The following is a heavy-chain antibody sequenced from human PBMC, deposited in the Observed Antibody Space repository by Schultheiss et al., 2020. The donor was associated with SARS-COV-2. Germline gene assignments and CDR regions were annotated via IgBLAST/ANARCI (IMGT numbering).Heavy chain of an antibody. Sequence: GSLRLSCAASGFTVSSNYMSWVRQAPGKGLEWVSVIYSGGSTYYADSVKGRFTISRDNSKNTLYLQMNSLRAEDTAVYYCAREESYGAFDYWGQGTLVTVSS. D-gene: IGHD4-17*01. J-gene: IGHJ4*02. CDR3: AREESYGAFDY. V-gene: IGHV3-66*01. CDR2: IYSGGST. CDR1: GFTVSSNY.